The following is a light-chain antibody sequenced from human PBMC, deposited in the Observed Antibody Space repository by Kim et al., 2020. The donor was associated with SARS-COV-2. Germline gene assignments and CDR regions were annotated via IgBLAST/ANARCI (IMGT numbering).Light chain of an antibody. J-gene: IGKJ4*01. CDR3: QQRDSWPLT. Sequence: EIVLTQSPATLSLSPGERATLSCRASQSISSFLAWYQQKPGQAPRLLIHDATTRATGIPARFGGSGSGTDFTLTISSLEPEDFAVYYCQQRDSWPLTFGGGTKVDIK. V-gene: IGKV3-11*01. CDR2: DAT. CDR1: QSISSF.